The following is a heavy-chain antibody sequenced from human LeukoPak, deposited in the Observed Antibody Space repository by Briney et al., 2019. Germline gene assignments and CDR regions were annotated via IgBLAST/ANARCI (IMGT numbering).Heavy chain of an antibody. CDR3: ARGSGGWYDSSGYYPY. Sequence: PGGSLRLSCAASGFTFSSYAMHWVRQAPGKGLEYVSAISSNGGNTNYANSVKGRFTISRDNSKNTLYLQMGSLTAEDMAVYYCARGSGGWYDSSGYYPYWGQGTLVTVSS. CDR2: ISSNGGNT. J-gene: IGHJ4*02. CDR1: GFTFSSYA. V-gene: IGHV3-64*01. D-gene: IGHD3-22*01.